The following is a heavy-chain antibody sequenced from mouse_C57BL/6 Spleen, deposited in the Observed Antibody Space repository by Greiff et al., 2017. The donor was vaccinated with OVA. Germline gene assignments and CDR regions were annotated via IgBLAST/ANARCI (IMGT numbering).Heavy chain of an antibody. CDR2: IDPSDSYT. CDR1: GYTFTSYW. D-gene: IGHD3-2*02. CDR3: ARRTAQATRAMDY. Sequence: QVQLQQPGAELVKPGASVKLSCKASGYTFTSYWMRWVKQRPGQGLEWIGEIDPSDSYTNYNQKFKGKATLTVDTSSSTAYMQLSSLTSEDSAVYYCARRTAQATRAMDYWGQGTSVTVSS. J-gene: IGHJ4*01. V-gene: IGHV1-50*01.